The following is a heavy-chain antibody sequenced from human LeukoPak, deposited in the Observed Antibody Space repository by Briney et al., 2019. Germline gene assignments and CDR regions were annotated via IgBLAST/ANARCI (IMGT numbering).Heavy chain of an antibody. CDR2: IYYNGDT. Sequence: SETLSLTCSVSGGSISSSRSYWGWLRQTPGKGREWVGSIYYNGDTYYNPSFKSRVSMSVDTAKNQISLILTSVTAADTAVYYCSREGYSCPNWFDTWGQGTLVTVSS. V-gene: IGHV4-39*07. D-gene: IGHD4-11*01. CDR3: SREGYSCPNWFDT. J-gene: IGHJ5*02. CDR1: GGSISSSRSY.